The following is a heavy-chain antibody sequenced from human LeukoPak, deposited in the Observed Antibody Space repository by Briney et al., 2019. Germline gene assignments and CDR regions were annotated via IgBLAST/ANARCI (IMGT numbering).Heavy chain of an antibody. Sequence: GASVKVSCKASGYTFTSYDINWVRQAPGQGLEGMGWINPNSGVTNYAQKFQGRVTKPRDTSISTAYMELSRLRSDDTAVYYCARAPLTMVRGSHNWFDPWGQGTLVTVSS. CDR1: GYTFTSYD. CDR2: INPNSGVT. CDR3: ARAPLTMVRGSHNWFDP. V-gene: IGHV1-2*02. D-gene: IGHD3-10*01. J-gene: IGHJ5*02.